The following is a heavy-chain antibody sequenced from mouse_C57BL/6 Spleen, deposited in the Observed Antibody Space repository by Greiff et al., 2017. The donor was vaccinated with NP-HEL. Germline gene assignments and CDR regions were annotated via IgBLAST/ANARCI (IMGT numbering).Heavy chain of an antibody. CDR1: GYTFTSYW. CDR3: ARITTGVADWYFDV. V-gene: IGHV1-69*01. Sequence: QVQLQQPGAELVMPGASVKLSCKASGYTFTSYWMHWVKQRPGQGLEWIGEIDPSDSYTTYNQKFKGKSTLTVDKSSSTAYMQLSSLTSEDSAVYDCARITTGVADWYFDVWGTGTTVTVSS. D-gene: IGHD1-1*01. CDR2: IDPSDSYT. J-gene: IGHJ1*03.